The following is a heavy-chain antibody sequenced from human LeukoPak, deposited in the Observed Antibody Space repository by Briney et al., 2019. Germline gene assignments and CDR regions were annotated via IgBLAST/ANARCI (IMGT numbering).Heavy chain of an antibody. CDR2: IYYSGST. V-gene: IGHV4-59*01. Sequence: PSETLPLTCTVSGGSISSYYWSWIRQPPGKGLEWIGYIYYSGSTNYNPSLKSRVTISVDTSKNQFSLKLSSVTAADTAVYYCARGVITTGDFDYWGQGTLVTVSS. J-gene: IGHJ4*02. CDR1: GGSISSYY. D-gene: IGHD4-11*01. CDR3: ARGVITTGDFDY.